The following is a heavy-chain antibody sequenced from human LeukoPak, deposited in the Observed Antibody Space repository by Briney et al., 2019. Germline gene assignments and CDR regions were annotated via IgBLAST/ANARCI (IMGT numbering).Heavy chain of an antibody. CDR2: IYYTGRT. D-gene: IGHD6-6*01. V-gene: IGHV4-31*11. Sequence: SETLSLTCAVSGGSVASSYYYWSWIRQHPGKGLEWIGNIYYTGRTSYIPSLESRVSMSVDTSKDQFPLKLSSVTAADTAVYYCARVPGSTSSPETHYFYYGLDVWGQGTTVTVSS. CDR3: ARVPGSTSSPETHYFYYGLDV. J-gene: IGHJ6*02. CDR1: GGSVASSYYY.